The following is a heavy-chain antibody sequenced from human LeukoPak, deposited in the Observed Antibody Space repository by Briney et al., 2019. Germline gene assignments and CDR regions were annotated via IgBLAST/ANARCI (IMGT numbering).Heavy chain of an antibody. V-gene: IGHV4-34*01. D-gene: IGHD6-13*01. Sequence: KPSETLSLTCAVYGGSFSGYYWSWIRQPPGKGLEWIGEINHSGSTNYNPSLKSRVTISVDTSKNQFSLKLSSVTAADTAVYYCARALAYIAAAGRGGGNWFDPWGQGTLVTVSS. CDR3: ARALAYIAAAGRGGGNWFDP. J-gene: IGHJ5*02. CDR1: GGSFSGYY. CDR2: INHSGST.